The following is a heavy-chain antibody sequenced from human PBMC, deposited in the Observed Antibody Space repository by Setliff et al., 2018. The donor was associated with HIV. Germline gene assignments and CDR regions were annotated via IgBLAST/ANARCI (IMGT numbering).Heavy chain of an antibody. CDR3: ARLRTTTVTAPFEY. CDR1: GDSTSSYY. D-gene: IGHD4-4*01. V-gene: IGHV4-4*09. Sequence: SETLSLTCPVSGDSTSSYYWSWIRQPPGKGLEWIGYIYTTGSTNYNPSLKSRVTISVDTSKNQFSLKLSSVTAADTAVYFCARLRTTTVTAPFEYWGQGTLVTVSS. CDR2: IYTTGST. J-gene: IGHJ4*02.